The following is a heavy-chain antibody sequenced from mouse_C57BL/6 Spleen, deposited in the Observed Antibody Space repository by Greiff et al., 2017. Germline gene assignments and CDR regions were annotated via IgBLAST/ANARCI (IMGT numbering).Heavy chain of an antibody. Sequence: QVQLQQSGAELVRPGTSVKMSCKASGYTFTNYWMGWAKQRPGHGLEWIGDIYPGGGCTNYNEKFKGKATLTADKSSSTAYMQLSRLTSEDSAIYYCARGDYGSSYGYFDVWGTGTTVTVSA. CDR3: ARGDYGSSYGYFDV. CDR1: GYTFTNYW. J-gene: IGHJ1*03. CDR2: IYPGGGCT. D-gene: IGHD1-1*01. V-gene: IGHV1-63*01.